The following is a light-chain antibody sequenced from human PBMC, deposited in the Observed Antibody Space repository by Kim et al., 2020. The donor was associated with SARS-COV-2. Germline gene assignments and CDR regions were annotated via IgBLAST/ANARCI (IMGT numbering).Light chain of an antibody. V-gene: IGKV3-15*01. CDR2: GAS. J-gene: IGKJ4*01. CDR3: QQYNNWPPELT. Sequence: EIVMTQSPATLSVSPGERATLSCRASQSVSSNLAWYQQKPGQAPMLLIYGASTRATGIPARFSGSGSGTEFTLTISSLQSEDFAVYYCQQYNNWPPELTFGGGTKLEI. CDR1: QSVSSN.